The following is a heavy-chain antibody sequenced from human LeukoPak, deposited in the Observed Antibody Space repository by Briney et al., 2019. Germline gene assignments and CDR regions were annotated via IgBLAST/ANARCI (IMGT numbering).Heavy chain of an antibody. CDR2: IYYSGST. CDR1: GGSISSYY. D-gene: IGHD1-1*01. Sequence: SETLSLTCTVSGGSISSYYWSWIRQPPGKGLEWIGYIYYSGSTNYNPYLKSRVTISVDTSKNQFSLKLSSVTAADTAVDYCARGTDWFDPWGQGTLVTVSS. J-gene: IGHJ5*02. CDR3: ARGTDWFDP. V-gene: IGHV4-59*08.